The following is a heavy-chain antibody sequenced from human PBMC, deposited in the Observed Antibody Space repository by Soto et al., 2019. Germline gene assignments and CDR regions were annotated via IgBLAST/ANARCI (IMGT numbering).Heavy chain of an antibody. CDR1: GFTFTSYW. J-gene: IGHJ6*02. CDR2: IKQDGSEK. CDR3: ASSKFSWPFYYYYGMDV. Sequence: PGGSLRLSCAASGFTFTSYWMSWVRQAPGKGLEWVANIKQDGSEKYYVDSVKGRFTISRDNAKNSLYLQMNSLRAEDTAVYYCASSKFSWPFYYYYGMDVWGQGPTVTVSS. V-gene: IGHV3-7*01.